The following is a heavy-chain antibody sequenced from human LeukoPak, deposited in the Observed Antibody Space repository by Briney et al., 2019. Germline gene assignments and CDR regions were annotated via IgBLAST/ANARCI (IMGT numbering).Heavy chain of an antibody. V-gene: IGHV1-18*01. D-gene: IGHD6-19*01. J-gene: IGHJ4*02. CDR2: ISPHNGNT. CDR3: ARQLHYPLAVAGHYYFDY. Sequence: ASVKVSCKASGYTFTTYGISWVRQAPGQGLEWMGWISPHNGNTNYAQKLQGRVTMTTDTSTSTAYMELRSLRSDDTAVYYCARQLHYPLAVAGHYYFDYWGQGTLVTVSS. CDR1: GYTFTTYG.